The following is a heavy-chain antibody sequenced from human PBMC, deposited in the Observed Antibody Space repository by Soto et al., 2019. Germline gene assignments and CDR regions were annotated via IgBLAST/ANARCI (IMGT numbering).Heavy chain of an antibody. V-gene: IGHV3-30*18. D-gene: IGHD1-26*01. CDR1: GFTFSSYG. CDR2: ISYDGSNK. J-gene: IGHJ3*02. Sequence: PGGSLRLSCAASGFTFSSYGMHWVRQAPGKGLEWVAVISYDGSNKYYADSVKGRFTISRDNSKNTLYLQMNSLRAEDTAVYYCAKDNEGMATIVEAFDIWGQGTMVTVSS. CDR3: AKDNEGMATIVEAFDI.